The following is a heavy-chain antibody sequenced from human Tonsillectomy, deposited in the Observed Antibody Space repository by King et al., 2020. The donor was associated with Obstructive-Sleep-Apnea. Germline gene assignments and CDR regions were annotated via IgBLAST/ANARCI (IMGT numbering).Heavy chain of an antibody. J-gene: IGHJ6*02. Sequence: AQLVQSGGVVVQPGGSLRLSCAASGFTFDDYAMHWVRQPPGKGLEWVSLISWDGSSTYYADSVKGRFIISRDTSKNSLYLQMNSLRAEDTALYYCAKDGDTAGFNGMDVWGQGTTVTVSS. CDR1: GFTFDDYA. CDR2: ISWDGSST. D-gene: IGHD5-18*01. CDR3: AKDGDTAGFNGMDV. V-gene: IGHV3-43D*03.